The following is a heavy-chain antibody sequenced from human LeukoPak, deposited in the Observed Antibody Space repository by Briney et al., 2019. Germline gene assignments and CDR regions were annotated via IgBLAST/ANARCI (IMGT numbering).Heavy chain of an antibody. CDR3: ARSFTVTTPSDY. CDR2: INPNSGGT. Sequence: GASVKVSCKASGYTFTGYYMHWVRQAPGQGLEWMGWINPNSGGTNYAQKFQGRVTMTRDTSISTAYMELSRLRPDDTAVYYCARSFTVTTPSDYWGQGTLVTVSS. V-gene: IGHV1-2*02. D-gene: IGHD4-17*01. CDR1: GYTFTGYY. J-gene: IGHJ4*02.